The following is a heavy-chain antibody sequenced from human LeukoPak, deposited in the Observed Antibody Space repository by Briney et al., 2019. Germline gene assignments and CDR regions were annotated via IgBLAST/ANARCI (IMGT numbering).Heavy chain of an antibody. CDR2: INPSGGST. CDR3: ATNDWFDP. CDR1: GYTFTGYY. V-gene: IGHV1-46*01. J-gene: IGHJ5*02. Sequence: ASVKVSCKASGYTFTGYYMHWVRQAPGQGLEWMGIINPSGGSTSYAQKFQGRVTMTRDMSTSTVYMELSRLRSDDTAVYYCATNDWFDPWGQGTLVTVSS.